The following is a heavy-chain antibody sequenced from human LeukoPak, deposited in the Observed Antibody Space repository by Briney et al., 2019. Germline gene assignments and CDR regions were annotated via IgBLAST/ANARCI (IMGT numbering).Heavy chain of an antibody. D-gene: IGHD3-22*01. Sequence: PGRSLRLSCAASGFTFSSYAMHWVRQAPGKGLEWVAVISYDGSNKYYADSVKGRFTISRDNSKNTLYLQMNSLRAEDTAVYYCARDLGYYDSSGSSYYYGMDVWGQGTTVTVSS. J-gene: IGHJ6*02. CDR3: ARDLGYYDSSGSSYYYGMDV. CDR1: GFTFSSYA. V-gene: IGHV3-30-3*01. CDR2: ISYDGSNK.